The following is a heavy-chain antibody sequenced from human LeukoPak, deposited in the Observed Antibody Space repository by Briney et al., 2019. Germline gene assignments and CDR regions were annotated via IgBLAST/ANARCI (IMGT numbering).Heavy chain of an antibody. CDR3: ARAVGPFDY. CDR2: IWYDESNK. V-gene: IGHV3-33*01. D-gene: IGHD2-15*01. CDR1: GFTFSTYG. J-gene: IGHJ4*02. Sequence: GGSLRLSCAASGFTFSTYGMHWVRQAPGKGLEWVAVIWYDESNKYYGDSVKGRFTISRDNSKNTLYLQMNSLRAEDTAVYFCARAVGPFDYWGQGALVTVSS.